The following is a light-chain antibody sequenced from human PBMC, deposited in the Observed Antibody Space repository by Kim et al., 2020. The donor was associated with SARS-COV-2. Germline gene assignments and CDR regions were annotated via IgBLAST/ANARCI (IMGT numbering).Light chain of an antibody. J-gene: IGKJ4*01. CDR2: GTF. Sequence: SPGERATLSSRASQDVNSDFWAWYQRKPGRAPRIRVCGTFSRATGIPDRCSGSVYGTDSTLSINRQELEDFAVYDCQQYGSSPGTFGGGTKVEIK. V-gene: IGKV3-20*01. CDR1: QDVNSDF. CDR3: QQYGSSPGT.